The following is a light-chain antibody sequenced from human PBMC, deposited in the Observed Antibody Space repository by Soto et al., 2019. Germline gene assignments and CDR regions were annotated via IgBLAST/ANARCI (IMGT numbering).Light chain of an antibody. CDR1: ETLISF. CDR3: QQYNNWPPTIT. CDR2: GAS. J-gene: IGKJ5*01. Sequence: EIVLTQSPATLSVSPGERVTLSCRASETLISFLAWYQQKPGQAPRLLIYGASTRATGVPARFSGSGSGTEFTLTISSLQSEDFAVYYCQQYNNWPPTITFGQGTRLEIK. V-gene: IGKV3-15*01.